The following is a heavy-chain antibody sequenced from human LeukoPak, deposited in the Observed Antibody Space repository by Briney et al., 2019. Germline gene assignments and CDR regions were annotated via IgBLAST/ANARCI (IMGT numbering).Heavy chain of an antibody. Sequence: GGSLRLSCAASGFIFSNAWMNWVRQAPGKGLEWVGRIKGKTDGETTDYAAPVKGRFTISRDDSESTLYLQMNSLESEDTALYYCITGARGLDYWGQGILVTVSS. CDR3: ITGARGLDY. CDR1: GFIFSNAW. J-gene: IGHJ4*02. CDR2: IKGKTDGETT. D-gene: IGHD5-12*01. V-gene: IGHV3-15*01.